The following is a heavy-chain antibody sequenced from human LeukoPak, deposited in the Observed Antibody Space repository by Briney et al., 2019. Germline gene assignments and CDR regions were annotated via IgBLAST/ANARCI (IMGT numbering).Heavy chain of an antibody. CDR2: IYYSGST. D-gene: IGHD1-7*01. J-gene: IGHJ2*01. CDR1: GGSISSYY. Sequence: SETLSLTCTVSGGSISSYYWSWIRQPPGKGLEWIGYIYYSGSTNYNPSLKSRVTISVDTSKNQFSLKLSSVTAADTAVYYCAGGKLRGGYFDLWGRGTLVTVSS. V-gene: IGHV4-59*01. CDR3: AGGKLRGGYFDL.